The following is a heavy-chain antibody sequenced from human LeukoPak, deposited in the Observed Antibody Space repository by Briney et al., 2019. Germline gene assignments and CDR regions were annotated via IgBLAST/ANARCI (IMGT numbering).Heavy chain of an antibody. CDR3: AGYDFWSAADAFDI. Sequence: GESLKISCKGSGYSFTSYWIGWVRQMPGKRLEWLGIIYPGDSDTRYSPSFQGQVTISADKSISTAYLQWSSLKASDTAMYYCAGYDFWSAADAFDIWGQGTMVTASS. D-gene: IGHD3-3*01. V-gene: IGHV5-51*01. CDR2: IYPGDSDT. CDR1: GYSFTSYW. J-gene: IGHJ3*02.